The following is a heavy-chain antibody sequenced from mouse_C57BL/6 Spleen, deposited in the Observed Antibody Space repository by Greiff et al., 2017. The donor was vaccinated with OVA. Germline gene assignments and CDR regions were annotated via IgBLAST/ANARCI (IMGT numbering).Heavy chain of an antibody. CDR3: ARERNYYGSSPLFAY. CDR2: INYDGSST. Sequence: EVKLVESEGGLVQPGSSMKLSCTASGFTFSDYYMAWVRQVPEKGLEWVANINYDGSSTYYLDSLKSRFIISRDNAKNILYLQMSSLKSEDTATYYCARERNYYGSSPLFAYWGQGTLVTVSA. CDR1: GFTFSDYY. J-gene: IGHJ3*01. D-gene: IGHD1-1*01. V-gene: IGHV5-16*01.